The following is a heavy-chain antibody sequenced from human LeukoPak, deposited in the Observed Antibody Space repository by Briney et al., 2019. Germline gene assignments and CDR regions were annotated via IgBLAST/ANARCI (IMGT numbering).Heavy chain of an antibody. Sequence: GRSLRLSCAASGFTFSSYGMHWVRQAPGKGLEWVAVIWYDGSNKYYADSVKGRFTISRDSSKNTLYLQMNSLRAEDTAVYYCARGSHYGDYPQYYYYYMDVWGKGTTVTVSS. CDR1: GFTFSSYG. CDR3: ARGSHYGDYPQYYYYYMDV. CDR2: IWYDGSNK. D-gene: IGHD4-17*01. J-gene: IGHJ6*03. V-gene: IGHV3-33*01.